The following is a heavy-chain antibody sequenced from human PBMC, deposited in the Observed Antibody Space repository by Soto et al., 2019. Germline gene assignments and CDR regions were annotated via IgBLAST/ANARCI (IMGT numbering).Heavy chain of an antibody. CDR1: GYTFTSYG. Sequence: QVQLVQSGAEVKKPGASVKVSCKASGYTFTSYGISWVRQAPGQGLECMGWISAYNGNTNYAQKLQGRVTMTTDTSTSTAYMELRSLRSDDTAVYYCARAIRTAVAGRGIAFDIWGQGTMVTVSS. D-gene: IGHD6-19*01. CDR2: ISAYNGNT. V-gene: IGHV1-18*01. CDR3: ARAIRTAVAGRGIAFDI. J-gene: IGHJ3*02.